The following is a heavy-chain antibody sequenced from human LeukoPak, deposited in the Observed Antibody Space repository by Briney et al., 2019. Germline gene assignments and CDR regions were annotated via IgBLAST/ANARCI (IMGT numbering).Heavy chain of an antibody. V-gene: IGHV4-59*01. CDR1: GGSISRYY. D-gene: IGHD3-16*01. J-gene: IGHJ4*02. CDR2: IYYSGTT. CDR3: ARATGLRLGELLYYFDY. Sequence: PSETLSLTCTVSGGSISRYYWSWIRQPPGKGLEWIGYIYYSGTTNYNPSLKSRVTISIDTSKNQFSLKLSSVTAADTAVYYCARATGLRLGELLYYFDYWGQGTLVTVSS.